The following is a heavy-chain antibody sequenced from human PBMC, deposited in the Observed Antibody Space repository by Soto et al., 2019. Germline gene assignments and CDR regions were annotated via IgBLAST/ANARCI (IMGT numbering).Heavy chain of an antibody. CDR3: ARGNQGLGWLRAPYYFDY. CDR2: INPSGGST. CDR1: GYTFTSYY. J-gene: IGHJ4*02. Sequence: QVQLVQSGAEVKKPGASVKVSCKASGYTFTSYYMHWVRQAPGQGLEWMGIINPSGGSTSCAQKFQGRVTMTRDTSTSTVYMELSSLRSEDTAVYYCARGNQGLGWLRAPYYFDYWGQGTLVTVSS. D-gene: IGHD5-12*01. V-gene: IGHV1-46*03.